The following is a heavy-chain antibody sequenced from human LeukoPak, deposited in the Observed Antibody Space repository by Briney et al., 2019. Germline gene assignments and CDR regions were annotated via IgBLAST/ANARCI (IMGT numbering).Heavy chain of an antibody. V-gene: IGHV3-74*01. J-gene: IGHJ4*02. Sequence: PGGSLRLSCAASGFTFSAYWMHWVRQAPGKGLVWVSRITGDGSATNYADSVKGRFTISRDNSKNTLFLQMNSLGTEDTAVYYCAREHGLDNWFFDFWGQGTLVAASP. D-gene: IGHD1-20*01. CDR2: ITGDGSAT. CDR1: GFTFSAYW. CDR3: AREHGLDNWFFDF.